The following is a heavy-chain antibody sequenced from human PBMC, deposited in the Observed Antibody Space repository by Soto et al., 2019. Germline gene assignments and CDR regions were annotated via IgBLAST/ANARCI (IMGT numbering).Heavy chain of an antibody. Sequence: ASVKVSCKASGYTFTGYYMHWVRQAPGQGLEWMGWINPNSGGTNYAQKFQGRVTMTRDTSISTAYMELSRLRSDDTAVYYCARGNYDFWSGYSPLDYWGQGTLVTVSS. CDR2: INPNSGGT. V-gene: IGHV1-2*02. CDR1: GYTFTGYY. D-gene: IGHD3-3*01. CDR3: ARGNYDFWSGYSPLDY. J-gene: IGHJ4*02.